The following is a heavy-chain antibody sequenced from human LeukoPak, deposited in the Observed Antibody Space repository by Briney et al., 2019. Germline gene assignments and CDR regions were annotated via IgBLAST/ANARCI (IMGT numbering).Heavy chain of an antibody. CDR2: IYHSGST. J-gene: IGHJ4*02. CDR1: GGSISSGGYY. D-gene: IGHD1-26*01. CDR3: ARGDVGATLD. V-gene: IGHV4-30-2*01. Sequence: SETLSLTCTVSGGSISSGGYYWSWIRQPPGKGLEWIGYIYHSGSTYYNPSLKSRVTISVDRSKNQFSLKLSSVTAADTAVYYCARGDVGATLDWGQGTLVTVSS.